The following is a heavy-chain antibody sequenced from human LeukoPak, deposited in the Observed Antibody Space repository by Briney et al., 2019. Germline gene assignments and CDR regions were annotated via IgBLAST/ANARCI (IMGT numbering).Heavy chain of an antibody. V-gene: IGHV3-48*02. D-gene: IGHD3-3*01. CDR1: GFTFSSYS. Sequence: GGSLRLSCAASGFTFSSYSMNWVRQAPGKGLEWVSYISSSSSTIYYADSVKGRFTISRDNAQNSLYLQMNSLRDEDTAVYYCARDGAEYYDFWSGYYRGAFDYWGQGTLVTVSS. CDR3: ARDGAEYYDFWSGYYRGAFDY. J-gene: IGHJ4*02. CDR2: ISSSSSTI.